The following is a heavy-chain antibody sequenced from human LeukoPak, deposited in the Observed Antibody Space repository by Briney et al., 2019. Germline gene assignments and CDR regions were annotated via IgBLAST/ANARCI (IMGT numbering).Heavy chain of an antibody. J-gene: IGHJ4*02. CDR1: GYTFTSYG. Sequence: ASVKVSCKASGYTFTSYGISWVRQAPGQGLEWMGWISAYNGNTNYAQKLQGRVTMTTDTSTSTAYMELRSLRSDDTAVYYCARGTHYGSGSYLSRPPDYWGQGTLVTVSS. CDR3: ARGTHYGSGSYLSRPPDY. CDR2: ISAYNGNT. D-gene: IGHD3-10*01. V-gene: IGHV1-18*01.